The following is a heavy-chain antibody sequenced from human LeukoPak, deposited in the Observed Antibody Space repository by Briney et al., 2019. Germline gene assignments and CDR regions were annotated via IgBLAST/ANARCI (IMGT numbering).Heavy chain of an antibody. V-gene: IGHV3-30*18. Sequence: GRSLRLSCAASGFTFSSYAIYWVRQAPGKGLEWVAVISDDESDKHYADSVKGRFTISRDNSKNTLHLQMNSLRAEDTAVYYCAKTDYGDRSGDHWGQGTLVTVSS. D-gene: IGHD4/OR15-4a*01. CDR2: ISDDESDK. J-gene: IGHJ4*02. CDR3: AKTDYGDRSGDH. CDR1: GFTFSSYA.